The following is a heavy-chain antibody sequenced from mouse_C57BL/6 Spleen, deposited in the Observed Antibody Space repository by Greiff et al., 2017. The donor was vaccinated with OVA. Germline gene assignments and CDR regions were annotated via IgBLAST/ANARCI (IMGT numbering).Heavy chain of an antibody. V-gene: IGHV1-53*01. D-gene: IGHD2-4*01. CDR2: INPSNGGT. CDR1: GYTFTSYW. CDR3: ARSRYDYEGFAY. J-gene: IGHJ3*01. Sequence: QVQLQQSGTELVKPGASVKLSCKASGYTFTSYWMHWVKQRPGQGLEWIGNINPSNGGTNYNEKFKSKATLTVDKSSSTAYMQLSSLTSEDSAVYDCARSRYDYEGFAYWGQGTLVTVSA.